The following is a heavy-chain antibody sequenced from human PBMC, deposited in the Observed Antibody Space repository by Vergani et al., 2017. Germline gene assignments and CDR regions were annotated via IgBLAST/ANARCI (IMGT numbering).Heavy chain of an antibody. CDR3: TLGPGNRGFVY. CDR2: IKSVSDGETR. V-gene: IGHV3-15*01. CDR1: GFIFNNAW. Sequence: EVQLVESGGGLVKPGGSLRLSCEASGFIFNNAWMSWVRQAPGKGLEYIGRIKSVSDGETRDYAAPVKGRFNISRDDSKNKVYLQMNSLKIEDTGVYYCTLGPGNRGFVYWGQGALVTVAS. D-gene: IGHD1-14*01. J-gene: IGHJ4*02.